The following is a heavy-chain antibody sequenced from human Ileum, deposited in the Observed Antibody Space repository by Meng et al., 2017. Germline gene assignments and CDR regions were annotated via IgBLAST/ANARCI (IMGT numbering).Heavy chain of an antibody. J-gene: IGHJ4*02. Sequence: QLHLVQSGAEVKEPGASVKVSCKASGYSFTGYYMHWIRQAPGQGLEWMGRINPNGGGTIYAQNFQGTVTMTSDTSINTAYMELSRLTFDDTAMYFCGTIEGAAGTTWGQGTLVTVSS. CDR2: INPNGGGT. D-gene: IGHD6-13*01. CDR1: GYSFTGYY. V-gene: IGHV1-2*06. CDR3: GTIEGAAGTT.